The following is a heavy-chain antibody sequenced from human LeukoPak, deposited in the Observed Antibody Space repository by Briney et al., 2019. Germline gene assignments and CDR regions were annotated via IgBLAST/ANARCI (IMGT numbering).Heavy chain of an antibody. Sequence: GGSLRLSCAASGFTFSSYGMHWVRQAPGKGLEWVAFIRYDGSNKYYADSVKGRFTISRDNSKNTLYLQMNSLRAEDTAVYYCARAEIFGVGHFDYWGQGTLVTVSS. CDR1: GFTFSSYG. CDR2: IRYDGSNK. J-gene: IGHJ4*02. V-gene: IGHV3-30*02. D-gene: IGHD3-3*01. CDR3: ARAEIFGVGHFDY.